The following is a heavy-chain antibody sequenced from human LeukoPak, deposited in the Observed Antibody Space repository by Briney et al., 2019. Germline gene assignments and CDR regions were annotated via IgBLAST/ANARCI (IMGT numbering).Heavy chain of an antibody. D-gene: IGHD6-19*01. V-gene: IGHV3-30*14. CDR2: LSFDGDEK. J-gene: IGHJ4*02. CDR3: ARDWSSGWFDY. CDR1: GFTFNTYS. Sequence: GGSLRLSCVASGFTFNTYSMHWVRQAPGKGLEWVAVLSFDGDEKHYADSVKGRFTTSRDNSKNTLYLQMNSLRAEDTAVYYCARDWSSGWFDYWGQGTLVTVSS.